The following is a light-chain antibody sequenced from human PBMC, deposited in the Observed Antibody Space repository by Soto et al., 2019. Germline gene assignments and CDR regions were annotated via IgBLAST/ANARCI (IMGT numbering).Light chain of an antibody. V-gene: IGKV3-20*01. CDR3: QQYGSSPR. CDR2: GAS. J-gene: IGKJ1*01. Sequence: EIGWPQSPATLSLSPGERATLSCRASQSVSSNLAWYQQKPGQAPRLLIYGASSRATGIPARFSGSGSGTDFTLTISRLEPEDCAVYYCQQYGSSPRFGQGTKVDI. CDR1: QSVSSN.